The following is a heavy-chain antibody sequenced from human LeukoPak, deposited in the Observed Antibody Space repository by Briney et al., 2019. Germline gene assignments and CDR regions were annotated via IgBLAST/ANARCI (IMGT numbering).Heavy chain of an antibody. CDR3: ARGYGGNSGIGFDY. Sequence: SETLSLTCTVSGGSISSYYWTWSRQSPGKGLEWIGYIYNSGSTNYNPSLKSRVTISVDTSKNQFSLKLSSVTAADTAVYYCARGYGGNSGIGFDYWGQGTLVTVSS. CDR1: GGSISSYY. CDR2: IYNSGST. V-gene: IGHV4-59*08. J-gene: IGHJ4*02. D-gene: IGHD4-23*01.